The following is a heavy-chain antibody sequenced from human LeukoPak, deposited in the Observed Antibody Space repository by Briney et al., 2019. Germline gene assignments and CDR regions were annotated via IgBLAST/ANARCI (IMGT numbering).Heavy chain of an antibody. V-gene: IGHV3-33*01. Sequence: PGGSLRLSCAASGFTSSSYGMHWVRQAPGKGLEWVAVIWFDGSNKYYADSVKGRFTISRDNSKNTLYLQMNSLRAEDTAVYYCARDRDWGCSYCSYWGQGTLVTVSS. J-gene: IGHJ4*02. CDR2: IWFDGSNK. CDR3: ARDRDWGCSYCSY. D-gene: IGHD7-27*01. CDR1: GFTSSSYG.